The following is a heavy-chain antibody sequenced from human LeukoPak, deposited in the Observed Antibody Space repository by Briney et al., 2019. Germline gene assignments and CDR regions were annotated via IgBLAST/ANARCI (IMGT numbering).Heavy chain of an antibody. V-gene: IGHV4-59*01. Sequence: SETLSLTCTVSGDSISSYYWSRIRQPPGKGLEWIGYIYYSGTTNYNPSLKSRVTISIDTSKNQFSLKLSSVTAADTAVYYCARGEVGTTTYYFDYWGQGTLVTVSS. D-gene: IGHD1-26*01. CDR3: ARGEVGTTTYYFDY. CDR1: GDSISSYY. J-gene: IGHJ4*02. CDR2: IYYSGTT.